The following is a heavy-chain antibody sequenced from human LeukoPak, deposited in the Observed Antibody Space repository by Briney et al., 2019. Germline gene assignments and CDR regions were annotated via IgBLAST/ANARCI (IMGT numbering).Heavy chain of an antibody. CDR2: IYYSGST. D-gene: IGHD2-15*01. CDR3: ARVGRGTPNWFDP. CDR1: GGSISTYY. Sequence: SETLSLTCTVSGGSISTYYWSWIRQPPGKGLEWIGYIYYSGSTNYNPSLKSRVTISVDTSKNQFSLKLTSVTTAGTATYYCARVGRGTPNWFDPWGQGTLVTVSS. J-gene: IGHJ5*02. V-gene: IGHV4-59*01.